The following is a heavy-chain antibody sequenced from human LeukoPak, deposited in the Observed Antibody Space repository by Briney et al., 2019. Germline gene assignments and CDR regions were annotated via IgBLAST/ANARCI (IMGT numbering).Heavy chain of an antibody. CDR2: IKRDGSGT. V-gene: IGHV3-74*01. CDR3: ARDRCSSGSCVIGAFDI. Sequence: GGSLRLSSAASGFTSSKYWINWVRQSPGKGLVWVSRIKRDGSGTSYADSVKGRFTISRDNAENTLYLQMNSLRAEDTAVYYCARDRCSSGSCVIGAFDIWGQGTMVTVSS. CDR1: GFTSSKYW. D-gene: IGHD2-15*01. J-gene: IGHJ3*02.